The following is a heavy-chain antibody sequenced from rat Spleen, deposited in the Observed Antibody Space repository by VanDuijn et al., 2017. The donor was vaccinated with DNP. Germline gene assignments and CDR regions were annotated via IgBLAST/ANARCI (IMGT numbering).Heavy chain of an antibody. D-gene: IGHD1-5*01. CDR2: ISYSGST. CDR1: GYSITSNY. CDR3: ARSDIGTTPGWFAY. J-gene: IGHJ3*01. Sequence: EVQLQESGPGLVKPSQTLSLTCPVTGYSITSNYWGWIRKFPGNKMEWIGHISYSGSTGYNPSLRSRISITRDTSKNQFFLQLNSVTTEDTATYYCARSDIGTTPGWFAYWGQGTLVTVSS. V-gene: IGHV3-1*01.